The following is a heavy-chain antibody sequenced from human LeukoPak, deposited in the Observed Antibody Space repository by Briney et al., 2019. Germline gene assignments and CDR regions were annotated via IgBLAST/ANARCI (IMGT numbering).Heavy chain of an antibody. CDR2: IYYSGST. CDR1: GGSISSYY. Sequence: SEILSLTCTVSGGSISSYYWSWIRQPPGKGLEWIGYIYYSGSTNSNPSLKSRVTISVDTSKNQFSLKLSSVTAADTAVYYCARLRQGYYDSSGYYWGAYYYYYYMDVWGKGTTVTVSS. J-gene: IGHJ6*03. D-gene: IGHD3-22*01. V-gene: IGHV4-59*08. CDR3: ARLRQGYYDSSGYYWGAYYYYYYMDV.